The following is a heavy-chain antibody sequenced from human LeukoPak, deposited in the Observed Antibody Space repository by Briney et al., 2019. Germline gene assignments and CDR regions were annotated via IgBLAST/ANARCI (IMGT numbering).Heavy chain of an antibody. V-gene: IGHV3-21*01. CDR3: ARVLDDHSNYGLCY. D-gene: IGHD4-11*01. J-gene: IGHJ4*02. Sequence: GGSLRLSCAASGFTFSSYSMSWVRQAPGKGLEWVSSITSSSSYIYYADSVKGRFTISRDNAKNSLYLQMNSLRAEDTAVYYCARVLDDHSNYGLCYWGQGTLVTVSS. CDR1: GFTFSSYS. CDR2: ITSSSSYI.